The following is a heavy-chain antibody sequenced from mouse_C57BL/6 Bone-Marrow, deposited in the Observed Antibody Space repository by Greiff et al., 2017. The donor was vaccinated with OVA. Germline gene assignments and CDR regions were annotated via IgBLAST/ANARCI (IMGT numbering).Heavy chain of an antibody. CDR2: INSDGGST. J-gene: IGHJ1*03. CDR3: ARRAITTYGYFDV. V-gene: IGHV5-2*01. Sequence: EVKLMESGGGLVQPGESLKLSCESNEYEFPSHDMSWVRKTPEKRLELVAAINSDGGSTYYPDTMERRFIISRDNTKKTLYLQMSSLRSEDTALYYCARRAITTYGYFDVWGTGTTVTVSS. CDR1: EYEFPSHD. D-gene: IGHD1-1*01.